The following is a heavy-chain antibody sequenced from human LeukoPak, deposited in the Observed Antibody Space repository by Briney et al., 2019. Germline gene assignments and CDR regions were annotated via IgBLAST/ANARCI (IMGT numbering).Heavy chain of an antibody. CDR2: IYYSGST. V-gene: IGHV4-59*01. CDR1: GGSISGYY. CDR3: ARAHVQWLVPRWFDP. J-gene: IGHJ5*02. D-gene: IGHD6-19*01. Sequence: KPSETLSLTCTVSGGSISGYYWGWIRQPPGKGLEWIGYIYYSGSTNYNPSLKSRVTISVDTSKNQFSLKLGSVTAADTAVYYCARAHVQWLVPRWFDPWGQGTLVTVSS.